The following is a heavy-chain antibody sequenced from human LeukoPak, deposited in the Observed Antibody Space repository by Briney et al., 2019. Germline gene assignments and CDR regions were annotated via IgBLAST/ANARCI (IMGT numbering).Heavy chain of an antibody. V-gene: IGHV1-2*02. Sequence: ASVKVSCKASGYTFTGYYMHWVRHAPGQGLEWMGSINPNSGGTNYAQKFQGRVTMTRVTFTSTAFMELSRLRSDHTAVYHCARDRDYYDRSGYSVPCYMDVWGKGPTVTVSS. CDR2: INPNSGGT. J-gene: IGHJ6*03. CDR1: GYTFTGYY. CDR3: ARDRDYYDRSGYSVPCYMDV. D-gene: IGHD3-22*01.